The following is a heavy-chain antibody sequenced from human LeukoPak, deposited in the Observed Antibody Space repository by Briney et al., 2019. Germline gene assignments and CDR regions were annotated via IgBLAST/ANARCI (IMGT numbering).Heavy chain of an antibody. D-gene: IGHD1-26*01. V-gene: IGHV1-18*04. CDR2: IGPYWGNT. CDR3: GRGDWELLHWFDP. CDR1: GYTFTGYY. J-gene: IGHJ5*02. Sequence: GASVKVSCKASGYTFTGYYMHWVRQAPGQGLEWMGWIGPYWGNTNYADKFQGRVTLTTDTSKRTVYMELRGLTSDDTAVYYCGRGDWELLHWFDPWGQGTLVTVSS.